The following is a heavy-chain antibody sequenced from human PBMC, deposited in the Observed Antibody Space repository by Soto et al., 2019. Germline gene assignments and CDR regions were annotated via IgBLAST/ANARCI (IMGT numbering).Heavy chain of an antibody. CDR1: ASSITDASY. D-gene: IGHD3-10*01. CDR2: FHQGGGT. J-gene: IGHJ4*02. CDR3: ARVLSLVSTWYFDY. Sequence: SETLSLTCTVSASSITDASYWGWIRQPPGKGREWIGSFHQGGGTYYNPSLKSRVTISVDPSKNQLSLRLTSVVAADAAVYYCARVLSLVSTWYFDYWGRGSQVTVSS. V-gene: IGHV4-38-2*02.